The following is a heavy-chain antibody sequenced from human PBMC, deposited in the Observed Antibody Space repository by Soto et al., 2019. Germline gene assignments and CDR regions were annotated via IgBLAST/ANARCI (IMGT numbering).Heavy chain of an antibody. V-gene: IGHV3-66*01. Sequence: GGSLRLSCAASGFTVSSNYMSWVRQAPGKGLEWVSVIYSGGSTYYADSVKGRFTISRDNSKNTLYLQMNSLRAEDTAVYYCARDLTHYDFWSGYYGGYFDYWGQGTLVTVSS. CDR3: ARDLTHYDFWSGYYGGYFDY. J-gene: IGHJ4*02. CDR2: IYSGGST. CDR1: GFTVSSNY. D-gene: IGHD3-3*01.